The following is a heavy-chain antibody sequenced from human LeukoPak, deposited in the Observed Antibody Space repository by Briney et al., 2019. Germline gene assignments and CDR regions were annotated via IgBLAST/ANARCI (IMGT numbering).Heavy chain of an antibody. D-gene: IGHD4-17*01. V-gene: IGHV3-21*01. Sequence: GGSLRLSCAASGFTFSSYSMNWVRQAPGKGLEWVSSISSSSSYIYYADSVKGRFTISRDNAKNSLYLQMNSLRADDTAVYYCARGRPNDYGDYVGLYGMDVWGQGTTVTVSS. CDR2: ISSSSSYI. CDR1: GFTFSSYS. J-gene: IGHJ6*02. CDR3: ARGRPNDYGDYVGLYGMDV.